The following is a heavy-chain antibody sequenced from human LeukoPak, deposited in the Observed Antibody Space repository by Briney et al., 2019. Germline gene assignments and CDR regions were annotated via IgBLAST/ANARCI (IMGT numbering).Heavy chain of an antibody. V-gene: IGHV3-48*03. CDR2: ISSSGSTI. CDR1: GFTFSSYE. J-gene: IGHJ4*02. CDR3: ARLNSNAGYDY. Sequence: VGSLRLSCAASGFTFSSYEMNWVRQAPGKGLEWVSYISSSGSTIYYADSVKGRFTISRDNAKNSLYLQMNSLRAEDTAVYYCARLNSNAGYDYWGQGTLVTVSS. D-gene: IGHD4-11*01.